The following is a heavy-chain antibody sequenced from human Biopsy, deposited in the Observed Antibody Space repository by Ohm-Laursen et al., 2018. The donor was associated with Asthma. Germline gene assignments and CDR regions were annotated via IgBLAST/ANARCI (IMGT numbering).Heavy chain of an antibody. CDR1: GFSFSEFV. CDR2: ISYDGSTK. CDR3: AKDRFDGSVTSHYYYYGTDV. V-gene: IGHV3-30*18. Sequence: SLRLSCTASGFSFSEFVMHWVRQAPGKGLEWVAVISYDGSTKYYADSVKGRFTISRDNFRNTLYVEMSSLRPEDSATYYCAKDRFDGSVTSHYYYYGTDVWGQGTAVTVSS. D-gene: IGHD3-10*01. J-gene: IGHJ6*02.